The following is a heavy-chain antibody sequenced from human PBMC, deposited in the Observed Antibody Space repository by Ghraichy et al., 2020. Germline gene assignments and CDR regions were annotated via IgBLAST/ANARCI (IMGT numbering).Heavy chain of an antibody. J-gene: IGHJ4*02. CDR1: GFTFSSYA. V-gene: IGHV3-23*01. Sequence: GGSLRLSCAASGFTFSSYAMSWVRQAPGKGLEWVSAISGSGGSTYYADSVKGRFTISRDNSKNTLYLQMNSLRAEDTAVYYCAKDQIIEGWWGSSWYTRYYFDYWGQGTLVTVSS. CDR2: ISGSGGST. CDR3: AKDQIIEGWWGSSWYTRYYFDY. D-gene: IGHD6-13*01.